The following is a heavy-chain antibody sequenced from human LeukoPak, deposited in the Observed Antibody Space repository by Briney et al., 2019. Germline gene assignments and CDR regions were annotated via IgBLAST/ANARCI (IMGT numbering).Heavy chain of an antibody. D-gene: IGHD5-18*01. CDR3: ARGLGYSYGYGIDY. Sequence: GRSLRLSCAASGFTFSSYAMHWVRQAPGKGLEWVAIIWFDGSNKYHADSVQGRFTISRDNSQNTLFLQMNNVRAEDTALYYCARGLGYSYGYGIDYWGQGTLVAVSS. CDR2: IWFDGSNK. V-gene: IGHV3-33*01. J-gene: IGHJ4*02. CDR1: GFTFSSYA.